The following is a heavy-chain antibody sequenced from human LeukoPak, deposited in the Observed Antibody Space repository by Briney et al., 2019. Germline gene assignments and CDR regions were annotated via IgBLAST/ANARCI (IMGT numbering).Heavy chain of an antibody. CDR3: ATPTSLIYPHFDY. CDR2: FDPEDGET. CDR1: GYTLTELS. J-gene: IGHJ4*02. Sequence: APVKVSCKASGYTLTELSMHWVRQAPGKGLEWMGGFDPEDGETIYAQKFQGRVTMTEDTSTDTAYMELSSLRSEDTAVYYCATPTSLIYPHFDYWGQGTLVTVSS. D-gene: IGHD2-2*02. V-gene: IGHV1-24*01.